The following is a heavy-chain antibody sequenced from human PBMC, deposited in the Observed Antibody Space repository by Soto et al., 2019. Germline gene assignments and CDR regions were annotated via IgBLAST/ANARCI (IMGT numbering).Heavy chain of an antibody. D-gene: IGHD2-15*01. CDR3: ARDLGGWPDY. V-gene: IGHV1-3*04. Sequence: ASVKVSCKASGYTFTSYAMRWVRQAPGQRLEWMGWINTGNGNTKYSQMLQGRVTITRDTSASTAYLELSSLRSEDTAVYYCARDLGGWPDYWGQGTLVTVSS. CDR1: GYTFTSYA. CDR2: INTGNGNT. J-gene: IGHJ4*02.